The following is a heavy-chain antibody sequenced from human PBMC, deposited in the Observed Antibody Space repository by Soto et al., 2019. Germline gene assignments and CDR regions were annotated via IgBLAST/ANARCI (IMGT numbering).Heavy chain of an antibody. CDR3: AAGGGLPRYY. D-gene: IGHD5-12*01. Sequence: TLSPTCAVSGGSISSGGYSWSWIGQPPGKGLEWIGYIYHSGSTYYNPSLKSRVTISVDRSKNQFSLKLSSVTAADAAVYYCAAGGGLPRYYWGQGTLVTVSS. CDR2: IYHSGST. V-gene: IGHV4-30-2*01. J-gene: IGHJ4*01. CDR1: GGSISSGGYS.